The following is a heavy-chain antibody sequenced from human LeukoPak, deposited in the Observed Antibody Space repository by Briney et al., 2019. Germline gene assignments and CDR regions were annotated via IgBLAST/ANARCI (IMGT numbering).Heavy chain of an antibody. V-gene: IGHV3-43*01. J-gene: IGHJ6*03. D-gene: IGHD6-6*01. CDR3: AKGAARSYYYYMDV. CDR2: ISWDGGST. CDR1: GFTFDDYT. Sequence: GGSLRLSCAASGFTFDDYTMHWVRQAPGKGLEWVSLISWDGGSTYYADSVKGRFTISRDNAKNPLYLQMNSLRAEDMALYYCAKGAARSYYYYMDVWGKGTTVTVSS.